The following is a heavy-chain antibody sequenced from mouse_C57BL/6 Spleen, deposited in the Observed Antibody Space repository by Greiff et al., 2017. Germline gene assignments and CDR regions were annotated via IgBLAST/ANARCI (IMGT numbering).Heavy chain of an antibody. CDR1: GYTFTSYW. CDR3: ARDGNYSYWYFDV. V-gene: IGHV1-59*01. D-gene: IGHD2-1*01. CDR2: IDPSDSYT. J-gene: IGHJ1*03. Sequence: QVQLQQPGAELVRPGTSVKLSCKASGYTFTSYWMHWVKQRPGQGLEWIGVIDPSDSYTNYNQKFKGKATLTVDTSSSTAYMQLSSLTSEDSAVYYCARDGNYSYWYFDVGGTGTTVTVSS.